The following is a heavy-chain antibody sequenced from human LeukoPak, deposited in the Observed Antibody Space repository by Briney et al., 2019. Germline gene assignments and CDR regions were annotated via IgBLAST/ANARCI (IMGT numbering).Heavy chain of an antibody. D-gene: IGHD3-10*02. CDR1: GFTFSSYE. CDR3: AEHGITMIGGV. V-gene: IGHV3-48*03. J-gene: IGHJ6*04. CDR2: ISSSGSTI. Sequence: HSGGSLRLSCAASGFTFSSYEMNWVRQAPGKGLEWVSYISSSGSTIYYADSVKGRFTISRDNAKDSLYLQMNSLRTEDTAVYYCAEHGITMIGGVWGKETTVTISS.